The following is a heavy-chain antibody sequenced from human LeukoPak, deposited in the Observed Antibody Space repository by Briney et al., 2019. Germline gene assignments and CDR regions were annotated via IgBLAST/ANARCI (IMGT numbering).Heavy chain of an antibody. J-gene: IGHJ5*02. D-gene: IGHD6-13*01. V-gene: IGHV1-18*01. Sequence: ASVKVSCKASGYTFTSNGITWVRQAPGQGLEWLGWINTYNGNTNYAQKLQGRVTMTTDTSTSTVYMELRSLRSDDTAVYYCARGVGSWYFQPSYNWFDPWGQGTLVTVSS. CDR3: ARGVGSWYFQPSYNWFDP. CDR1: GYTFTSNG. CDR2: INTYNGNT.